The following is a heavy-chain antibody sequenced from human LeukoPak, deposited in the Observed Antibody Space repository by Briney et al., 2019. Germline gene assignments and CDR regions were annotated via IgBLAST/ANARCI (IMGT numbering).Heavy chain of an antibody. D-gene: IGHD6-13*01. CDR2: IRYHGSDK. Sequence: GGSLRLSCAASAFTFRSYGMHWVRQAPGKGLEWVAFIRYHGSDKYYADSVKDRFTISRDNSKNTLYLQMNSLRAEDTALYYCAKGASASYSSSWYPEIDYWGQGTLVTVSS. J-gene: IGHJ4*02. V-gene: IGHV3-30*02. CDR3: AKGASASYSSSWYPEIDY. CDR1: AFTFRSYG.